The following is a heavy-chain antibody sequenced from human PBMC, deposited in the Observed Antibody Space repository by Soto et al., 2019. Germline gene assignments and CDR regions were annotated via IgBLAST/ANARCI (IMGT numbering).Heavy chain of an antibody. CDR1: GYTFTNYG. CDR3: ARGYRDSSGYVY. J-gene: IGHJ4*02. Sequence: ASVKVSCKASGYTFTNYGVSWVRQAPGQGLEWMGWINPNSGGTNYAQKFQGWVTMTRDTSISTAYMELSRLRSDDTAVYYCARGYRDSSGYVYWGQGTLVTVSS. D-gene: IGHD3-22*01. V-gene: IGHV1-2*04. CDR2: INPNSGGT.